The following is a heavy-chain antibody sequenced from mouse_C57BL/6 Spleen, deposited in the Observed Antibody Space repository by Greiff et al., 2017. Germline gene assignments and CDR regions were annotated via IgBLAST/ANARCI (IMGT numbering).Heavy chain of an antibody. CDR2: IYPRDGST. D-gene: IGHD1-1*01. CDR3: ARGSYGSSYEGVWFAY. CDR1: GYTFTSYD. J-gene: IGHJ3*01. Sequence: QVQLQQSGPELVKPGASVKLSCKASGYTFTSYDINWVKQRPGQGLEWIGWIYPRDGSTKYNEKFKGKATLTVDTSSSTAYLELHSLTSEDSAVYFCARGSYGSSYEGVWFAYWGQGPLVTVSA. V-gene: IGHV1-85*01.